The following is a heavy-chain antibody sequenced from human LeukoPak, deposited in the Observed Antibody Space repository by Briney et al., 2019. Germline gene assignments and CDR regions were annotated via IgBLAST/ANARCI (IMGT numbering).Heavy chain of an antibody. CDR2: ISSSSSYI. CDR1: GFTFSSYS. J-gene: IGHJ4*02. Sequence: PGGSLRLSCAASGFTFSSYSMNWVRQAPGKGLEWVSSISSSSSYIYYADSVKGRFTISRDNAKNSLYLQMNSLRAEDTAVYYCARDSPIAAAGPYFDYWGQGTLVTVSS. D-gene: IGHD6-13*01. CDR3: ARDSPIAAAGPYFDY. V-gene: IGHV3-21*01.